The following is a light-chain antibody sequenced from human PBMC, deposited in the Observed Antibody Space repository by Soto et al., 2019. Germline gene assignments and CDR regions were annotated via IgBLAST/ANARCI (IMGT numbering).Light chain of an antibody. V-gene: IGKV3-20*01. CDR3: HQYGISPPVT. Sequence: EIVLTPSPGTLSLSPGERATLSCRASQSVSSSYLAWYQQKPGQAPRLLIYGASSRATGIPDRFSGSGSGTDFTLTISRLEPEDFAMYYCHQYGISPPVTFGQGTRREI. CDR1: QSVSSSY. CDR2: GAS. J-gene: IGKJ5*01.